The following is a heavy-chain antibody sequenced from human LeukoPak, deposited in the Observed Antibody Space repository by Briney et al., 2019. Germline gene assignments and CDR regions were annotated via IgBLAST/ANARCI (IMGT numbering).Heavy chain of an antibody. CDR3: AKDKSVSHAFDI. V-gene: IGHV3-30*02. J-gene: IGHJ3*02. CDR1: GFTFSSYG. Sequence: GGSLRLSCAASGFTFSSYGMHWVRQAPGKGLEWVAFIRYDGSNKYYADSVKGRFTISRDNSKNTLYLQMNSLRAEDTAVYYCAKDKSVSHAFDIWGQGTMVTVSS. D-gene: IGHD2-8*01. CDR2: IRYDGSNK.